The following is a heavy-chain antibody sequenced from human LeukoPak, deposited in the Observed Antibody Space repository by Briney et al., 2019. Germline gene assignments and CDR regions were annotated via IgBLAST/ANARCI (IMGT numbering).Heavy chain of an antibody. CDR3: ARGDHSSGYYLDY. V-gene: IGHV3-48*01. CDR1: RFTFSSYN. J-gene: IGHJ4*02. Sequence: GGSLRLSCAASRFTFSSYNMNWVRQAPGKGLEWVSYISSSSSTINYADSVKGRFTISRDNAKNSLYLQMNSLRAGDTAVYYGARGDHSSGYYLDYWGQGTLVTVSS. D-gene: IGHD3-22*01. CDR2: ISSSSSTI.